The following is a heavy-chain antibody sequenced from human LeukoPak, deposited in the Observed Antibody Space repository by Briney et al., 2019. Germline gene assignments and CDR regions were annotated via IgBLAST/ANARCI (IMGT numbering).Heavy chain of an antibody. CDR2: IYYSGST. CDR1: GGSISSYY. V-gene: IGHV4-59*01. Sequence: SETLSLTCTVSGGSISSYYWSWIRQPPGKGLEWIGYIYYSGSTNYNPSLKSRVTISVDTSKNQFSLKLSSVTAADTAVYYCERDSYYDFWSGYSPYWYFDLWGRGTLVTVSS. CDR3: ERDSYYDFWSGYSPYWYFDL. J-gene: IGHJ2*01. D-gene: IGHD3-3*01.